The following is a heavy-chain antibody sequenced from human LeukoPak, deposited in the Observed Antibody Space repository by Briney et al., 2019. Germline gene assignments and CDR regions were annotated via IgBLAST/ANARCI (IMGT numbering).Heavy chain of an antibody. CDR1: GFTFSSYA. D-gene: IGHD5-18*01. CDR3: AKDLSYVDTAMVTGY. Sequence: GGSLRLSCAAPGFTFSSYAMSWVRQAPGKGLEWVSAISGSGGSTYYADSVKGRFTISRDNSKNTLYLQMNSLRAEDTAVYYCAKDLSYVDTAMVTGYWGQGTLVTVSS. CDR2: ISGSGGST. V-gene: IGHV3-23*01. J-gene: IGHJ4*02.